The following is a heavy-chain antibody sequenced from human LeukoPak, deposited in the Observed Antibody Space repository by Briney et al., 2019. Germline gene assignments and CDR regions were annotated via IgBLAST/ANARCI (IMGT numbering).Heavy chain of an antibody. D-gene: IGHD3-3*01. CDR3: ARGITYDFWSGPDAFDI. J-gene: IGHJ3*02. Sequence: GGSLRLSCAASGFTFSRYSMNWVRQAPGKGLEWVSYISSSSSTIYYADSVKGRFTISRDNAKNSLYLQMNSLRAEDTAVYYCARGITYDFWSGPDAFDIWGQGTMVTVSS. CDR2: ISSSSSTI. V-gene: IGHV3-48*01. CDR1: GFTFSRYS.